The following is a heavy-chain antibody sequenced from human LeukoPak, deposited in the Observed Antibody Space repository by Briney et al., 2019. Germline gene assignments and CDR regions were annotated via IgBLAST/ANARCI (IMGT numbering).Heavy chain of an antibody. V-gene: IGHV1-18*01. J-gene: IGHJ4*02. CDR1: GYTFTSCG. CDR3: ARDFPLVVGATTDYFDY. CDR2: ISAYNGNT. D-gene: IGHD1-26*01. Sequence: ASVKVSCKTFGYTFTSCGISWVRQAPGQGLEWMGWISAYNGNTNYAQKLQGRVTMTTDTSTSTAYMELRSLRSDDTAVYYCARDFPLVVGATTDYFDYWGQGTLVTVSS.